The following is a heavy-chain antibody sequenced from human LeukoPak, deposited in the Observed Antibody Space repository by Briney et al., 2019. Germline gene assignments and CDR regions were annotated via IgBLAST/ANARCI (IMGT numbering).Heavy chain of an antibody. D-gene: IGHD2-15*01. CDR1: GYTLTELF. CDR2: FDPEDGET. Sequence: APVEVSCKVSGYTLTELFMHWVRQAPGKGLEWMGGFDPEDGETIYAQKFQGRVTMTEDTSTDTAYMELSSLRSEDTAVYYCARGYCSGGSCYPDYWGQGTLVTVSS. CDR3: ARGYCSGGSCYPDY. V-gene: IGHV1-24*01. J-gene: IGHJ4*02.